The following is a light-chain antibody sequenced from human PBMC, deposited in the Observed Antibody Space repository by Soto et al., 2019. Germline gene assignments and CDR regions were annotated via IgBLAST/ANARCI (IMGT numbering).Light chain of an antibody. J-gene: IGLJ3*02. Sequence: QSALTQPTSVSGSPGQSITISCTGTSDDFGSFSIVSWFQQHPGKAPKLMIYEDNKRPSGVSDRFSASKSGNTASLTISGLQAEDEAHYYCCSYKNSDTLEVFGGGTKVTVL. V-gene: IGLV2-23*01. CDR1: SDDFGSFSI. CDR3: CSYKNSDTLEV. CDR2: EDN.